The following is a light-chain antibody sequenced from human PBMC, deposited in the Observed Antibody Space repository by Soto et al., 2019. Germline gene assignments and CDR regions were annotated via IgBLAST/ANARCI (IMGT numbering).Light chain of an antibody. CDR1: SSNIGAGYD. Sequence: QSALTQPPSVSGAPGQWVTLSCTGSSSNIGAGYDVHWYQQLPGAAPKVLIYGNNNRPSGVPDRFSVSKSGTSASLAITGLQTDDEADYYCQSYDSSLSGWVFGGGTKLTVL. CDR3: QSYDSSLSGWV. J-gene: IGLJ3*02. V-gene: IGLV1-40*01. CDR2: GNN.